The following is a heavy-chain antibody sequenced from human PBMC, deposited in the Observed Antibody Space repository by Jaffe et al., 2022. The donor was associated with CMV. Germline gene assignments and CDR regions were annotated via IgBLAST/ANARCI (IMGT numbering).Heavy chain of an antibody. CDR1: GYTFTSFW. CDR2: IFPRDSDT. J-gene: IGHJ4*02. CDR3: ARVANQRNIDFEF. D-gene: IGHD3-16*02. V-gene: IGHV5-51*01. Sequence: EVHLVQSGAEIKKPGESLKISCEGSGYTFTSFWVGWVRQMPGKGLEWMGTIFPRDSDTRYSPSFQGQVTISADKSINTAYLQWSSLKASDTAIYYCARVANQRNIDFEFWGRGTLVTVSS.